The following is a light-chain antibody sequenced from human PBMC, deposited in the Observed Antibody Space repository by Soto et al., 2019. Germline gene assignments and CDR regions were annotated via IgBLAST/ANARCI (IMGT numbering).Light chain of an antibody. V-gene: IGLV1-40*01. CDR2: GNS. J-gene: IGLJ2*01. CDR3: QSYDSSLSGHVV. Sequence: QSALTQPPSVSGSPGQRVTISCTGSSSNIGAGYDVHWYQQLPGTATKLLIYGNSNRPSGVPDRFSGSKSGTSASLAITGLQAEDDADYYCQSYDSSLSGHVVFGGGTKLTVL. CDR1: SSNIGAGYD.